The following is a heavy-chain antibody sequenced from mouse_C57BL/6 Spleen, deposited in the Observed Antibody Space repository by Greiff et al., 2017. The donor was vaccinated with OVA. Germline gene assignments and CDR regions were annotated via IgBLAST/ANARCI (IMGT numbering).Heavy chain of an antibody. J-gene: IGHJ2*01. Sequence: QVQLQQPGAELVRPGTSVKLSCKASGYTFTSYWMHWVKQRPGQGLEWIGVIDPSDSYTNYNQKFKGKATLTVDTSSSTAYMQLSSLTSEDSAVYYCARDSSGSYYFDDWGQGTTLTVSS. CDR1: GYTFTSYW. CDR2: IDPSDSYT. V-gene: IGHV1-59*01. D-gene: IGHD3-2*02. CDR3: ARDSSGSYYFDD.